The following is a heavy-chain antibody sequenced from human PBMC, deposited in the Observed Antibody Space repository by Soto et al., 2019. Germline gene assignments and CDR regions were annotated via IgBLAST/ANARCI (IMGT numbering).Heavy chain of an antibody. J-gene: IGHJ6*02. CDR2: ISDYNGNT. D-gene: IGHD3-10*01. Sequence: QAQLVQSGVEVKKAGASVKVSCKASGYTFSSYGISWARQAPGQGLEWMGWISDYNGNTQYAQKFQGRVFMTTDTAPXTXXXEXXGRRSDDTAVYFCAREGYYSGSGTYSPPRFYGMDVWGQGTTVTVSS. CDR3: AREGYYSGSGTYSPPRFYGMDV. V-gene: IGHV1-18*01. CDR1: GYTFSSYG.